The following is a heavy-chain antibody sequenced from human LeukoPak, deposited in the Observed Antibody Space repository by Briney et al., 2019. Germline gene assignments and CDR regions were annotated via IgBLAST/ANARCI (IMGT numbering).Heavy chain of an antibody. J-gene: IGHJ4*02. Sequence: GGSLRLSCAASGFTFSGYSMNWVRQAPGKGLEWVSSISSSSSYIYYADSVKGRFTISRDNSKNTLYLQMNSLRAEDTAVYYCAKGQGIAAAGTFFDYWGQGTLVTVSS. D-gene: IGHD6-13*01. CDR1: GFTFSGYS. CDR2: ISSSSSYI. CDR3: AKGQGIAAAGTFFDY. V-gene: IGHV3-21*04.